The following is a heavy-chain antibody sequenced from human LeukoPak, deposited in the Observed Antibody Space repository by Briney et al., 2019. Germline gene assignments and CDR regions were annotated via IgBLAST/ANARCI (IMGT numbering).Heavy chain of an antibody. V-gene: IGHV1-2*02. CDR2: INPNSGGT. D-gene: IGHD3-22*01. J-gene: IGHJ6*02. CDR1: GYTFTDYY. Sequence: GASVKVSCKASGYTFTDYYIHWVRQAPGQGLEWMGWINPNSGGTNYAQKFQGRVTMTRDTSISTAYMELSRLRSDDAAVYSCAGGITTRHFYYGMDVWGQGTTVTVS. CDR3: AGGITTRHFYYGMDV.